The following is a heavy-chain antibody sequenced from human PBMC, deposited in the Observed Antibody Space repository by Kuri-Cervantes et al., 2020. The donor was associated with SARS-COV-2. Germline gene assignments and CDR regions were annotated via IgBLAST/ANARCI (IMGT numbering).Heavy chain of an antibody. CDR3: ARGMVRGLIQSYYYGMDV. J-gene: IGHJ6*02. D-gene: IGHD3-10*01. Sequence: ASVKVSCKASGYTFSDYYMYWVRQAPGQGLEWMGWINPNSGGTNFAQKFQGWVTMTRDTSSTGYMELSRLRSDDTAVYYGARGMVRGLIQSYYYGMDVWGQGTTVTVSS. V-gene: IGHV1-2*04. CDR1: GYTFSDYY. CDR2: INPNSGGT.